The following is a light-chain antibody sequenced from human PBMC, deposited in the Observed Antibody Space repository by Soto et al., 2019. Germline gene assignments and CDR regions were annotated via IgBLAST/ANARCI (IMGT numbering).Light chain of an antibody. CDR2: KAS. CDR1: QTISSW. V-gene: IGKV1-5*03. CDR3: QHYNSYSEA. Sequence: DIQMTQSPSSVSASVGARVTITCLASQTISSWLAWYQQKPGKAPKLLIYKASTLKSGVPSRFSGSGSGTEFTLTISSLQPDDFATYYCQHYNSYSEAFGQGTKVDI. J-gene: IGKJ1*01.